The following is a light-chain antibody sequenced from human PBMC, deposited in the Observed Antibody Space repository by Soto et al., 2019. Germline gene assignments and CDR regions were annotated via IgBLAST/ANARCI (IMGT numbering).Light chain of an antibody. CDR2: GAS. V-gene: IGKV3-20*01. Sequence: EIVFTQSPGILSLSPGERATLSCRASQSVSSSYLAWYQQKPGQAPRLLIYGASRRATGIPDRFSGSGSGTDFTLTISRLEPEDFAVYYCQQYGSAPQTFGQGTKLEIK. CDR1: QSVSSSY. J-gene: IGKJ2*01. CDR3: QQYGSAPQT.